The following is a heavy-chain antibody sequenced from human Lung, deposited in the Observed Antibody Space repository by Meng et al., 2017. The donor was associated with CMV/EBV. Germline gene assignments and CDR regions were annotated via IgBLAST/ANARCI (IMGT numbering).Heavy chain of an antibody. CDR2: INTNSGGT. CDR3: AKDLGDDCTNGVCYSDDGSDV. CDR1: GYTFTGYY. J-gene: IGHJ3*01. Sequence: ASLXVSXKASGYTFTGYYMRWVRQAPGQGLEGRGWINTNSGGTNYAQKFQGRVTMTRDTSISTAYMELSRLRSDDTAVYYCAKDLGDDCTNGVCYSDDGSDVWXQGTXVTVSS. D-gene: IGHD2-8*01. V-gene: IGHV1-2*02.